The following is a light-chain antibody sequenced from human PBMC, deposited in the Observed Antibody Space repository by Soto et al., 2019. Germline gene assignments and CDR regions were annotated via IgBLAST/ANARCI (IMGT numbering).Light chain of an antibody. CDR3: AAWDDNLNGPL. CDR1: NSNIGRYS. CDR2: SDD. Sequence: QSVLTQPTSLSGTPRQRVTISCSGSNSNIGRYSVNWYQHVPGTAPKILIYSDDERPSGVPARFSGSKSGTSASLASSGLQSEDEAEYCCAAWDDNLNGPLFGVGTKLTVL. V-gene: IGLV1-44*01. J-gene: IGLJ3*02.